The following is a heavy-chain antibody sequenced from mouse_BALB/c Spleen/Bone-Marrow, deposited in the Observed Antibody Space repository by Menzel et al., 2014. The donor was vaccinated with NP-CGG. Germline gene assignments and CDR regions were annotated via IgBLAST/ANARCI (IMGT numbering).Heavy chain of an antibody. CDR1: GYTFSNYW. CDR3: ARASVVLYYFDF. D-gene: IGHD1-1*01. J-gene: IGHJ2*01. Sequence: QVQLKESGAELMKPGASVKISCKATGYTFSNYWIDWVKQRPGHGLEWIGEILPGSGTANYNEKFKGKATFTADTSSNTAYMQLSSLTSEDSALYYCARASVVLYYFDFWSQGTTLTVSS. CDR2: ILPGSGTA. V-gene: IGHV1-9*01.